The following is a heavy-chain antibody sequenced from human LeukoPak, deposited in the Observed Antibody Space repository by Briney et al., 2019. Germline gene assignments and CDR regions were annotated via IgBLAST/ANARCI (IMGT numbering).Heavy chain of an antibody. J-gene: IGHJ1*01. CDR2: IRYDGSNK. CDR3: AKVGRYDILTGYRPDEYFQH. Sequence: GGSLRLSCAASGFTFSSYGMHWVRQAPGKGLEWVAFIRYDGSNKYYADSVKGRFTISRDNSKNTLYLQMNSLRAEDTAVYYCAKVGRYDILTGYRPDEYFQHWARAPWSPSPQ. CDR1: GFTFSSYG. D-gene: IGHD3-9*01. V-gene: IGHV3-30*02.